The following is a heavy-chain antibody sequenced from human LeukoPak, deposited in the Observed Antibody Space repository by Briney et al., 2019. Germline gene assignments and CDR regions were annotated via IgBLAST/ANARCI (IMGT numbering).Heavy chain of an antibody. CDR3: TKLARAPRDFDY. Sequence: PGGSLRLSCAASGFTFSDHYIDWVRQAPGKGLEWVGRPRDKGNSYTTAYAPSVRGRFTISRDDSKNSLYLQMNSLKIEDTAVYYCTKLARAPRDFDYWGQGTLVTVSS. D-gene: IGHD3-10*01. V-gene: IGHV3-72*01. CDR1: GFTFSDHY. CDR2: PRDKGNSYTT. J-gene: IGHJ4*01.